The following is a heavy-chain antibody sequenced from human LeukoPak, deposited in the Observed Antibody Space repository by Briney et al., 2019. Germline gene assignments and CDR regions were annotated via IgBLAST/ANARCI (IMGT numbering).Heavy chain of an antibody. V-gene: IGHV3-48*02. CDR2: IRISRGITTV. J-gene: IGHJ4*02. D-gene: IGHD1-1*01. Sequence: GGFLRLSCAISGFVFADCPINWVRQAPGKGLEWISHIRISRGITTVNYADSVNGRFSISRDDANLLVFLQMDSLTDDDTAVYYCARDYDWAFDYWGQGSLVTVSS. CDR3: ARDYDWAFDY. CDR1: GFVFADCP.